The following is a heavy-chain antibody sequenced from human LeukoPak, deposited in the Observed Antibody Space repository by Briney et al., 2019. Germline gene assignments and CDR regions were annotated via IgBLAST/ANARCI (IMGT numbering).Heavy chain of an antibody. CDR2: INSDGSST. D-gene: IGHD6-19*01. J-gene: IGHJ3*02. CDR3: VSSEWYAAFDI. V-gene: IGHV3-74*01. CDR1: GFTFSSYW. Sequence: GGSLRLSCAASGFTFSSYWMHWVRQAPGKGLVWVSRINSDGSSTSYADSVKGRFTISRDNAKNTLYLQMNSLGVEDTAVFYCVSSEWYAAFDIWGQGTLVTVSS.